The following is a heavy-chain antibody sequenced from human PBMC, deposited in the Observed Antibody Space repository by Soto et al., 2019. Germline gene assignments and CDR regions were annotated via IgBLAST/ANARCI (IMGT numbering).Heavy chain of an antibody. CDR1: GFTFSSYA. J-gene: IGHJ4*02. CDR3: ARSGGLLDY. D-gene: IGHD5-12*01. CDR2: ISYDGSNK. Sequence: ESVGGVVQPGRSLRLSCAASGFTFSSYAMHWVRQAPGKGLEWVAVISYDGSNKYYADSVKGRFTISRDNSKNTLYLQMNSLRAEDTAVYYCARSGGLLDYWGQGTLVTVSS. V-gene: IGHV3-30-3*01.